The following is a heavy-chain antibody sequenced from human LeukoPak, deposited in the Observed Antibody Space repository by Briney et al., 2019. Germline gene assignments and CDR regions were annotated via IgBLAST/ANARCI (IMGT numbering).Heavy chain of an antibody. CDR1: GFTFNTYW. Sequence: GGSLRLSCAASGFTFNTYWMHWVRQAPGKGLVWVSRISRDGSTTRYADSVKGRFTISRDNAKNTLFLQMNSLRAEDTAVYYCARDNNWNYPDYWGQGTLVTVSS. CDR3: ARDNNWNYPDY. D-gene: IGHD1-7*01. J-gene: IGHJ4*02. CDR2: ISRDGSTT. V-gene: IGHV3-74*01.